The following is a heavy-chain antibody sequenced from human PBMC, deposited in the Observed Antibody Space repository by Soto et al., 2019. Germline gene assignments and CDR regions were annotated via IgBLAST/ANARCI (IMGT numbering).Heavy chain of an antibody. D-gene: IGHD3-3*01. J-gene: IGHJ4*02. V-gene: IGHV3-33*01. Sequence: GGSLRLSCAASGFTFSSYGMHWVRQASGKGLEWVAVIWYDGSNKYYADSVKGRFTISRDNSKNTLYLQMNSLRAEDTAVYYCARETRYDFWSGYLVYWGQGTLVTVSS. CDR1: GFTFSSYG. CDR3: ARETRYDFWSGYLVY. CDR2: IWYDGSNK.